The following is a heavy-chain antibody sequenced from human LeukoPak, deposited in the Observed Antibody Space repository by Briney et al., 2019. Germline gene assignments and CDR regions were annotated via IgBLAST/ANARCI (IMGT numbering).Heavy chain of an antibody. Sequence: SETLSLTCAVSGYSISSGYYWGWIRQPPGKGLEWIGSIYHSGSTYYNPSLKSRVTISVDTSKNQFSLKLSSVTAADTAVYYCARRYYDSSGYYTDYFDYWGQGTLVTVS. D-gene: IGHD3-22*01. J-gene: IGHJ4*02. CDR3: ARRYYDSSGYYTDYFDY. CDR1: GYSISSGYY. V-gene: IGHV4-38-2*01. CDR2: IYHSGST.